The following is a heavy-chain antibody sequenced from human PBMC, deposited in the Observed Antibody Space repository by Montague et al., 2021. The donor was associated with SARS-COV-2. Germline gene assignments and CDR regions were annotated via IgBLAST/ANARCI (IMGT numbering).Heavy chain of an antibody. CDR1: GYTFTSYD. V-gene: IGHV1-8*01. CDR3: ARGEVITIFGVVINYYGMDV. J-gene: IGHJ6*02. CDR2: VNPNSGNT. D-gene: IGHD3-3*01. Sequence: VKVSCKASGYTFTSYDINWVRQATGQGLEWMGWVNPNSGNTGYAQKFQGRVTMTRNTSISTAYMELSSLRSEDTAVYYCARGEVITIFGVVINYYGMDVWGQGTTVTVSS.